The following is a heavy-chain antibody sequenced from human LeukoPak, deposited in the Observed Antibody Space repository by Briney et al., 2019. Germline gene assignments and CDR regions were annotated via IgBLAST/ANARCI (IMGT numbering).Heavy chain of an antibody. CDR3: ARVTYYGSGSYYKELGPYYYYYMDV. CDR1: GGSISSSSYY. Sequence: PSETLSLTCTVSGGSISSSSYYWGWIRQPPGKGLEWIGSIYYSGSTYYNPSLKSRVTISVDTSKNQFSLKLSSVTAADTAVYYCARVTYYGSGSYYKELGPYYYYYMDVWGKGTTVTISS. CDR2: IYYSGST. J-gene: IGHJ6*03. D-gene: IGHD3-10*01. V-gene: IGHV4-39*01.